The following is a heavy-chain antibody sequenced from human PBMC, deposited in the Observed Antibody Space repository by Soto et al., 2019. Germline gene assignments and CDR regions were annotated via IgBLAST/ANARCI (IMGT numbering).Heavy chain of an antibody. D-gene: IGHD5-18*01. CDR2: IYYSGST. J-gene: IGHJ4*02. Sequence: SETLSLTCTVSGGSIISYYCIFIRHPPGKGLEWIVYIYYSGSTNYNPSLKSRVTISVDTSKNQFSLKLSSVTAADTAVYYCARVPLTLGYSYGFDYWGQGTLVTVSS. V-gene: IGHV4-59*01. CDR3: ARVPLTLGYSYGFDY. CDR1: GGSIISYY.